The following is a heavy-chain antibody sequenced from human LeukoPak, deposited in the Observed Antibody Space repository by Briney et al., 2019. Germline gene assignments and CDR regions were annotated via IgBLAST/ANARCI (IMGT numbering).Heavy chain of an antibody. D-gene: IGHD2-15*01. CDR1: GFTFSRFG. Sequence: PGGSLRLSCAASGFTFSRFGMNWVRQARGQGLQWISYISSSSSAIYYADSVKGRFTISRDNAKNSLYLQMSSLRDEDTAVYYCAQKGGTDHWGQGTLVTVSS. CDR2: ISSSSSAI. V-gene: IGHV3-48*02. J-gene: IGHJ4*02. CDR3: AQKGGTDH.